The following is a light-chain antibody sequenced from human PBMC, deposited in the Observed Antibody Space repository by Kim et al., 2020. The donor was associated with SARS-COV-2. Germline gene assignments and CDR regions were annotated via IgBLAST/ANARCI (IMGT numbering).Light chain of an antibody. J-gene: IGKJ2*03. V-gene: IGKV1-33*01. Sequence: DIQMTQSPSSLSASVGDRFTITCQASDDISSYLNWYQQKPGKAPKLLIYDASNLETGDPSRFSGSGYGTDFTFTISSLQPEDIATYHCQQYDNLPYSFGQGTKLEI. CDR3: QQYDNLPYS. CDR1: DDISSY. CDR2: DAS.